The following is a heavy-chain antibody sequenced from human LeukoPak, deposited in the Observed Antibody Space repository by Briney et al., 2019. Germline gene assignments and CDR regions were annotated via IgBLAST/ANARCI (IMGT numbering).Heavy chain of an antibody. D-gene: IGHD2-2*01. CDR2: ISYDGSNK. Sequence: GGSLRLSCAASGFTFSSYGMPWVRQAPGKGLEWVAVISYDGSNKYYADSVKGRFTISRDNSKNTLYLQMNSLRAEDTAVYYCAKDRPIFVVVPAAMPIDYWGQGTLVTVSS. J-gene: IGHJ4*02. V-gene: IGHV3-30*18. CDR1: GFTFSSYG. CDR3: AKDRPIFVVVPAAMPIDY.